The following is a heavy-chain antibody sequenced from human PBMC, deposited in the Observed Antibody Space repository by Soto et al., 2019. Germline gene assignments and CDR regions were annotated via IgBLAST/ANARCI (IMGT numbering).Heavy chain of an antibody. V-gene: IGHV1-2*04. CDR2: INPNSGGT. CDR3: ARDGISYYGSGSPSNWFDP. D-gene: IGHD3-10*01. J-gene: IGHJ5*02. Sequence: QVQLVQSGAEVKKPGASVKVSCKASGYTFTGYYMHWVRQAPGQGLEWMGWINPNSGGTNYAQKFQGWVTMTRDTSISTAYMELSRLRSDDTAVYYCARDGISYYGSGSPSNWFDPWGQGTLVTVSS. CDR1: GYTFTGYY.